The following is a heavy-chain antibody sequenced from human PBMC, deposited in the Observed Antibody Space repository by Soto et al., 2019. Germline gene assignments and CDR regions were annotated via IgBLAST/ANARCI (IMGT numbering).Heavy chain of an antibody. CDR2: ISGSGGST. J-gene: IGHJ3*02. V-gene: IGHV3-23*01. CDR3: AKDLVYYDSSGYPRGDAFDI. CDR1: GFTFSSYA. Sequence: GGSLRLSCAASGFTFSSYAMSWVRQAPGKGLEWVSAISGSGGSTYYADSVKGRVTISRDNSKNTLYLQMNSLRAEDTAVYYCAKDLVYYDSSGYPRGDAFDIWGQGTMVTVSS. D-gene: IGHD3-22*01.